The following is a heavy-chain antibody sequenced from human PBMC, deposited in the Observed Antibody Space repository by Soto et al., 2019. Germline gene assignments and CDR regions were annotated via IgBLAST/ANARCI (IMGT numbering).Heavy chain of an antibody. J-gene: IGHJ4*02. CDR3: ARYTVTAYYFDY. CDR2: IYYSGST. Sequence: PSETLSLTCTVSGGSISSGDYYWSWIRQPPGKGLEWIGYIYYSGSTYYNPSLKSRVTISVDTSKNQFSLKLSSVTAADTAVYYCARYTVTAYYFDYWGQGTLVTVSS. CDR1: GGSISSGDYY. V-gene: IGHV4-30-4*01. D-gene: IGHD4-17*01.